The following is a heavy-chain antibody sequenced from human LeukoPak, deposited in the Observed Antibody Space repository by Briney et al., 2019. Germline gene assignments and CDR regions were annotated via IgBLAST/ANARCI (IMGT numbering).Heavy chain of an antibody. Sequence: GSLRLSCAASGFTFSSYAMSWVRQAPGKGLEWVSAISGSGGSTYYAGSVKGRFTISRDNSKNTLYLQMNSLRAEDTAVYYCAKGFPVSCLHGWFDPWGQGTLVTVSS. CDR2: ISGSGGST. CDR3: AKGFPVSCLHGWFDP. CDR1: GFTFSSYA. J-gene: IGHJ5*02. D-gene: IGHD5/OR15-5a*01. V-gene: IGHV3-23*01.